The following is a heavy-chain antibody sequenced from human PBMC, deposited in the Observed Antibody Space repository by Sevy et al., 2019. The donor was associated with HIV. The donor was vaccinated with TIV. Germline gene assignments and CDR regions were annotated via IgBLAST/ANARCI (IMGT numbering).Heavy chain of an antibody. CDR2: IYFTGNT. Sequence: SETLSLTCSVSGGSISSYFWTWVRQSPGKGLEWIGNIYFTGNTDYSPSPKSRVTLSLDTSKSQFSLPLKSVTAADTAIYFCAGDSTTRPRVLDYWGQGTLVTVSS. CDR3: AGDSTTRPRVLDY. D-gene: IGHD1-1*01. J-gene: IGHJ4*02. V-gene: IGHV4-59*01. CDR1: GGSISSYF.